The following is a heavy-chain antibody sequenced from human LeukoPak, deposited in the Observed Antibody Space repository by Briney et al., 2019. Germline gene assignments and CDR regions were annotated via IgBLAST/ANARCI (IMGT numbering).Heavy chain of an antibody. J-gene: IGHJ6*03. CDR2: ITSRSTYL. CDR3: ARIDIAAHYYYYMDV. Sequence: GGSLRLSCAASGFASGFNFSSYTMNWVRQAPGKGLEWISSITSRSTYLYYAASVKGRFTISRDNARHSLFLQMNSLRAEDTAVYYCARIDIAAHYYYYMDVWGKGTTVTVSS. CDR1: GFNFSSYT. D-gene: IGHD6-6*01. V-gene: IGHV3-21*01.